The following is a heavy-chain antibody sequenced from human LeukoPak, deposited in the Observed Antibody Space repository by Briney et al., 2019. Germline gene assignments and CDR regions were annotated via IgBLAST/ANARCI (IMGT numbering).Heavy chain of an antibody. CDR1: GGTFSSYA. V-gene: IGHV1-69*01. CDR3: ARDRPGTRSGYYSA. J-gene: IGHJ5*02. Sequence: GSSVKVSCKASGGTFSSYAISWVRQAPGQGLEWMGGIIPIFGTANYAQKFQGRVTITADESTSTAYMGLSSLRSEDTAVYYCARDRPGTRSGYYSAWGQGTLVTVSS. D-gene: IGHD3-22*01. CDR2: IIPIFGTA.